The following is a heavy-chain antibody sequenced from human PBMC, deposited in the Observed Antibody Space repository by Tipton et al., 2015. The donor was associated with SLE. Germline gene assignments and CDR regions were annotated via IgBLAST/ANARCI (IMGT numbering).Heavy chain of an antibody. CDR1: GYSISSGYY. D-gene: IGHD3-10*01. CDR2: INHSGST. CDR3: ARGMYGSGTYYNPGPFEI. J-gene: IGHJ3*02. V-gene: IGHV4-38-2*02. Sequence: TLSLTCNVSGYSISSGYYWSWIRQPPGKGLEWIGEINHSGSTNYNPSLKSRVTISVDTSKNQFSLKLSSVTAADTAVYYCARGMYGSGTYYNPGPFEIWGQGTMVTVSS.